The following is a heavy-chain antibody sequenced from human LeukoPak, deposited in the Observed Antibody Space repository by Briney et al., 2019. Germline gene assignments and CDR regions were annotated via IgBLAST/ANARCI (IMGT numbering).Heavy chain of an antibody. CDR1: GGSFSGYY. V-gene: IGHV4-34*01. J-gene: IGHJ5*02. CDR2: VNHSGST. D-gene: IGHD3-10*01. Sequence: PSETLSLTCAVYGGSFSGYYWSWIRQPPGKRLEWIGEVNHSGSTNYNPSLKSRVTISVDTSKNQFSLKLSSVTAADTAVYYCARGLLLLWFGELSRYNWFDPWGQGTLVTVSS. CDR3: ARGLLLLWFGELSRYNWFDP.